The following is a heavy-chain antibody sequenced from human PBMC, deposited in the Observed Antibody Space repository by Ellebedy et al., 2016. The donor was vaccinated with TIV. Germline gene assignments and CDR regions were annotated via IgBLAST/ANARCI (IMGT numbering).Heavy chain of an antibody. CDR2: IRSQANSYAT. CDR3: TRRGVSGGKTFDY. CDR1: GFTFSGSA. Sequence: GGSLRLXXAASGFTFSGSAMHWARQSSGKGLEWIGRIRSQANSYATAYAPLVKGRFFISRDDSKNTAYLHMNSLNTEDSAVYYCTRRGVSGGKTFDYWGQGTLVTVSS. J-gene: IGHJ4*02. D-gene: IGHD6-19*01. V-gene: IGHV3-73*01.